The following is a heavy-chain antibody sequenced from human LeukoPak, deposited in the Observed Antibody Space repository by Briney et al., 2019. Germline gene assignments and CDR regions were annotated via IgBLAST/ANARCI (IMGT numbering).Heavy chain of an antibody. J-gene: IGHJ4*02. CDR1: GFTFSKHW. D-gene: IGHD5-18*01. CDR2: INSDGSST. V-gene: IGHV3-74*01. Sequence: GGSLRLSCAASGFTFSKHWMHWVRQAPGKGLVWVSRINSDGSSTTYADSVKGRFTISRDNAKNTLYLQMNSLTTEDTAVYYCTRGRGYSYGWIGEKLLDYWGQGTLVTVSS. CDR3: TRGRGYSYGWIGEKLLDY.